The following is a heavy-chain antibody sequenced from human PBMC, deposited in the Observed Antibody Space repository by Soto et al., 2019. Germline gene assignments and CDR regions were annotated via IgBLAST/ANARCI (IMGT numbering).Heavy chain of an antibody. D-gene: IGHD3-3*01. CDR3: AKARPHYDFWSGYSSPNDY. CDR1: GFSFSSHA. J-gene: IGHJ4*02. V-gene: IGHV3-23*01. Sequence: SGVSLRLSCTASGFSFSSHAMSWVRQAPGKGLEWVSGISGSGGSTYYADSVKGRFTISRDNSKITLYLQMNSLRAEDTAVYYCAKARPHYDFWSGYSSPNDYWGKGTLVTVSS. CDR2: ISGSGGST.